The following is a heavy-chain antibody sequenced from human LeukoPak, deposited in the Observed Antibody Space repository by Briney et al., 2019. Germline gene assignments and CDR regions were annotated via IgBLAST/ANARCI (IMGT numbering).Heavy chain of an antibody. CDR3: GTWTTVASYFDY. CDR1: GFTFSTYS. CDR2: ISSSSTYI. Sequence: GGSLRLSCAASGFTFSTYSMNWVRQAPGKGLEWVSSISSSSTYIYYADSVKGQFTISRDNAKNSLYLQMNSLRAEDTAVYYCGTWTTVASYFDYWGQGTLVTVSS. D-gene: IGHD4-17*01. J-gene: IGHJ4*02. V-gene: IGHV3-21*06.